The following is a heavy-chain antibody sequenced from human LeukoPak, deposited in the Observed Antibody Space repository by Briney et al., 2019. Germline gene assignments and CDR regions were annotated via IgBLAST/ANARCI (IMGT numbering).Heavy chain of an antibody. D-gene: IGHD3-3*01. J-gene: IGHJ6*03. V-gene: IGHV1-69*05. CDR3: ARGPTDYDFWSGYSKKYYYYMDV. CDR2: IIPLFGTA. Sequence: ASVKVSCKASGGTFSNYAISWVRQAPGQGLEWMGGIIPLFGTANYAQKLQDRVTLSMEESTSTAYMQLSSLRSEDTAVYYCARGPTDYDFWSGYSKKYYYYMDVWGTGTTVTVSS. CDR1: GGTFSNYA.